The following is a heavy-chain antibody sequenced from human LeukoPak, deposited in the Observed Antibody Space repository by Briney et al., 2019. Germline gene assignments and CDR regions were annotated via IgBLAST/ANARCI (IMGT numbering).Heavy chain of an antibody. CDR1: GGSISTYY. Sequence: PSETLSLTCTVSGGSISTYYWSWIRQPPGKGLEWIGNFFYGGSANYKPSLKSRVTISIDTSKNQLSLNLSSVTAADTAVYYCARRDFGWFDPWGQGTLVTVSS. CDR3: ARRDFGWFDP. V-gene: IGHV4-59*08. D-gene: IGHD3-3*01. CDR2: FFYGGSA. J-gene: IGHJ5*02.